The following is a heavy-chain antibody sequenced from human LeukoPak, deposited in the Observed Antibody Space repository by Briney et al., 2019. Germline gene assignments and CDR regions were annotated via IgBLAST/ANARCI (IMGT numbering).Heavy chain of an antibody. Sequence: ASVKVSCKASGYTFTAHYIHWMRQAPGRGLEWVGWINPNTGGTEFAQNVQGRVTMTRDTSINTVYMELNRLTSDDTAVFYCAREAADSSVRDFWGQGSLVTVSS. V-gene: IGHV1-2*02. CDR2: INPNTGGT. CDR3: AREAADSSVRDF. J-gene: IGHJ4*02. D-gene: IGHD2-15*01. CDR1: GYTFTAHY.